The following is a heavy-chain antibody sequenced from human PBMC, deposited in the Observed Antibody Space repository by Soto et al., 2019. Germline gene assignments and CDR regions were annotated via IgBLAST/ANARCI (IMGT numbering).Heavy chain of an antibody. CDR3: AKPEADYYGSDSEDGMDV. J-gene: IGHJ6*02. CDR2: INAGTGNT. D-gene: IGHD3-10*01. V-gene: IGHV1-3*01. CDR1: GYTFTSHA. Sequence: ASVKVSCKASGYTFTSHAMHWVRQAPGQRPEWLGWINAGTGNTRYSQKFEVRVTISMDTSANTSYMEMNSLTSEDTAVYYCAKPEADYYGSDSEDGMDVWGQGTTVTV.